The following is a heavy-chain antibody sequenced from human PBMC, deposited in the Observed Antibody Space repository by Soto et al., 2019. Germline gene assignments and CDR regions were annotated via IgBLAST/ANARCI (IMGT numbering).Heavy chain of an antibody. D-gene: IGHD3-3*01. V-gene: IGHV1-3*01. J-gene: IGHJ6*02. Sequence: GPSVKVSCKASGYTFTSYAMYWVRQAPGQRLEWMGWINAGNGNTKYSQKFQGRVTITRDTSASTAYMELSSLRSEDTAVYYCARGTITIFGVVTPMDVWGQGTTVTVSS. CDR1: GYTFTSYA. CDR3: ARGTITIFGVVTPMDV. CDR2: INAGNGNT.